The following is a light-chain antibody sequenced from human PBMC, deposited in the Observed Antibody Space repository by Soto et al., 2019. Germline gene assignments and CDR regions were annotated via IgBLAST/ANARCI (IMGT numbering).Light chain of an antibody. CDR3: SSYTSSSTLEV. CDR2: DVT. CDR1: SSDVGGYNY. V-gene: IGLV2-14*01. Sequence: ALTQPASVSGSPGQSITISCTGTSSDVGGYNYVSWYQQHPGKAPKLIIYDVTNRPSGVSNRFSGSKSGNTASLTISGLQAEDEADYYCSSYTSSSTLEVFGTGTKVTVL. J-gene: IGLJ1*01.